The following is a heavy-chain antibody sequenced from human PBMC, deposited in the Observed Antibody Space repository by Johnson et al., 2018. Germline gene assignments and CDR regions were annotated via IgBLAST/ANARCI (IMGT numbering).Heavy chain of an antibody. CDR1: GFSFSSYG. J-gene: IGHJ4*02. CDR2: ISYDGSNK. CDR3: GKKSKAFSDYTSAGY. V-gene: IGHV3-30*18. D-gene: IGHD4-11*01. Sequence: QVQLQESGGGVVQPGRSLRLSCAASGFSFSSYGMYWVRQTPGKGLEWVTVISYDGSNKYYADSVKGRFTISRDNSRNTLYLQMNSLRPEDTAVYYGGKKSKAFSDYTSAGYWGQGTLVTVSS.